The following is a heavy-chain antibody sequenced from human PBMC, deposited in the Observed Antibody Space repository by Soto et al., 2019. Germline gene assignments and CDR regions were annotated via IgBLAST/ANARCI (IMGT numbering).Heavy chain of an antibody. CDR2: IYYSGST. D-gene: IGHD3-10*01. Sequence: PSETLSLTCTVSGGSVSSGSYYWSWIRQPPGKGLEWIGYIYYSGSTNYNPSLKSRVTISVDTSKNQFSLKLSSVTAADTAVYYCARSGRFGESRRYYFDYWGQGTLVTVSS. CDR3: ARSGRFGESRRYYFDY. V-gene: IGHV4-61*01. CDR1: GGSVSSGSYY. J-gene: IGHJ4*02.